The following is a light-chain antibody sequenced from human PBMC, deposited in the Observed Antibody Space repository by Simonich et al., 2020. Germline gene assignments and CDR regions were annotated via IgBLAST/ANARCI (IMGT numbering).Light chain of an antibody. J-gene: IGLJ2*01. V-gene: IGLV2-14*01. Sequence: QSALTQPASVSGSPGQSITISCTGTNSDVGGYNYVSWYQQHPGQAPKLMIYDVSKRPSGVSNRFSGSKSGNTASLTISGLQAEDEADYYCSSYTSSSTSVFGGGTKLTVL. CDR2: DVS. CDR1: NSDVGGYNY. CDR3: SSYTSSSTSV.